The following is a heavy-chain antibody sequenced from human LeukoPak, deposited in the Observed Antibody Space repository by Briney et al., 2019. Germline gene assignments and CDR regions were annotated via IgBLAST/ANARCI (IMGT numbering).Heavy chain of an antibody. D-gene: IGHD3-9*01. CDR2: IIPIFGTA. CDR3: ARTEAYYDILTGYWRDGFDY. V-gene: IGHV1-69*13. Sequence: SVKVSCKASGGTFSSYAISWVRQAPGQGLEWMGGIIPIFGTANYTQKFQGRVTITADESTSTAYMELSSLRSEDTAVYYCARTEAYYDILTGYWRDGFDYWGQGTLVTVSS. CDR1: GGTFSSYA. J-gene: IGHJ4*02.